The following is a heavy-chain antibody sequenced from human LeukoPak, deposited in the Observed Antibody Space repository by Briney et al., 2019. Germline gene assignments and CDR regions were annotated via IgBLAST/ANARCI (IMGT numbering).Heavy chain of an antibody. Sequence: GASVKVSCKAFGYTFTSNYMHWVRQAPGQGPEWMGVISPSGGSTTYAQKFQGRVTLTRDMSTSTAYMELRSLRSDATAVYYCARDLKRGYSSGRYSWGTGSSNDYWGQGTLATVSS. D-gene: IGHD6-19*01. CDR1: GYTFTSNY. V-gene: IGHV1-46*01. CDR3: ARDLKRGYSSGRYSWGTGSSNDY. CDR2: ISPSGGST. J-gene: IGHJ4*02.